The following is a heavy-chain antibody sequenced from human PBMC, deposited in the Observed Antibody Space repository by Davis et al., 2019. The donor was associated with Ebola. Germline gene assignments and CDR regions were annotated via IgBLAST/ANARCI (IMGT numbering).Heavy chain of an antibody. J-gene: IGHJ5*01. CDR1: GFVFSSYV. CDR3: ARVNAVTGYSRFAS. Sequence: GESLKISCAASGFVFSSYVMSWVRRAPGKGLEWVSTLGLSADTYYADSVKVRFTISRDNAKNSLYLRMSSLRAEDTALYHCARVNAVTGYSRFASWGQGTLVTVSS. D-gene: IGHD3-9*01. CDR2: LGLSADT. V-gene: IGHV3-23*01.